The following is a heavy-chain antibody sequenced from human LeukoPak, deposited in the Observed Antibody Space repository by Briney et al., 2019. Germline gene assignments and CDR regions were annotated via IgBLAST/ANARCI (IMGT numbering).Heavy chain of an antibody. Sequence: WASVKVSCKASGYTFTSYGISWVRQAPGQGLEWMGWISAYSGNTNYAQKLQGRVTMTTDTSTSTAYMELRSLRSDDTAVYYCARGSCSSTSCYGLDAFDIWGQGTMVTVSS. CDR2: ISAYSGNT. CDR1: GYTFTSYG. CDR3: ARGSCSSTSCYGLDAFDI. D-gene: IGHD2-2*01. V-gene: IGHV1-18*01. J-gene: IGHJ3*02.